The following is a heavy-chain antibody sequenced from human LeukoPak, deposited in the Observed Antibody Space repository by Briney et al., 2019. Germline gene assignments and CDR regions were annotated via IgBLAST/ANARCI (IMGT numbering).Heavy chain of an antibody. Sequence: GGSLRLSCAASGFTFSSYGMHWVRQAPGKGLEWVAVISYDGSNKYYADSVKGRFTISRDNSKNTLYLQMNSLRAEDTAVYYCAKEGRDYYGSGVSWFDPWGQGTLVTVSS. CDR3: AKEGRDYYGSGVSWFDP. D-gene: IGHD3-10*01. CDR1: GFTFSSYG. CDR2: ISYDGSNK. J-gene: IGHJ5*02. V-gene: IGHV3-30*18.